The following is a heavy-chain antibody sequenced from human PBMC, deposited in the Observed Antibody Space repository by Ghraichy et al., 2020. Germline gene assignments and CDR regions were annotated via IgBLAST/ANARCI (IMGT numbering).Heavy chain of an antibody. J-gene: IGHJ3*02. CDR1: GFTFSSYW. CDR2: IQGDGSST. D-gene: IGHD1-14*01. CDR3: ARDGSGRGLDI. Sequence: GGSLRLSCAASGFTFSSYWMDWVRQAPGKGLVWVSSIQGDGSSTSYADSVKGRVTISRDNAKNTLYLQMDSLRVEDTAVYYCARDGSGRGLDIWGQGTMVTVSS. V-gene: IGHV3-74*01.